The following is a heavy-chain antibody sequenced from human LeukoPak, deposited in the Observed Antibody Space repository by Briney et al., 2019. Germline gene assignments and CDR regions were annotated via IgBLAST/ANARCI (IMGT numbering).Heavy chain of an antibody. CDR3: AKDRLRGTLAANDY. CDR2: ISYDGTNK. J-gene: IGHJ4*02. Sequence: GGSLRLSCAASGFTFSSYPMHWVRQAPGKGLEWVALISYDGTNKYYADSVKGRFTISRDNSKNTLYLQMNSLRVEDTAVYYCAKDRLRGTLAANDYWGQGTLVTVSS. V-gene: IGHV3-30-3*01. D-gene: IGHD5-12*01. CDR1: GFTFSSYP.